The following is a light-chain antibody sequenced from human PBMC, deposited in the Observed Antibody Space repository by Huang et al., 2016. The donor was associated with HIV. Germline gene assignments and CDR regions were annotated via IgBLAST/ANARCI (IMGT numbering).Light chain of an antibody. J-gene: IGKJ4*01. CDR2: DAS. CDR3: QQRSNWPPLT. Sequence: EIVLTQSPATLSLSPGERATLSCRASQSVSRYLAWYQQKPGQAPRLLIFDASNRATGIPARFSGTWSGTDFTLTISSLEAEDSAVYYCQQRSNWPPLTFGGGTKVEIK. V-gene: IGKV3-11*01. CDR1: QSVSRY.